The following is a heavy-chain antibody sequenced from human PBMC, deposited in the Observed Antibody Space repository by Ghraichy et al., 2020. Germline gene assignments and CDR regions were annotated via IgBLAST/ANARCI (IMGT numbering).Heavy chain of an antibody. CDR1: GYTFTSYG. Sequence: ASVKVSCKASGYTFTSYGISWVRQAPGQGLEWMGWISAYNGNTNYAQKLQGRVTMTTDTSTSTAYMELRSLRSDDTAVYYCARSNYSGWPPYYYYYYGMDVWGQGTTVTVSS. CDR2: ISAYNGNT. D-gene: IGHD6-19*01. J-gene: IGHJ6*02. CDR3: ARSNYSGWPPYYYYYYGMDV. V-gene: IGHV1-18*01.